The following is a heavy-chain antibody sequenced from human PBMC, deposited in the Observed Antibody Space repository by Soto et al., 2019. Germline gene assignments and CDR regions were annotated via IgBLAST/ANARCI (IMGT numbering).Heavy chain of an antibody. V-gene: IGHV4-34*01. CDR2: INHSGNT. CDR3: ARGGRKVTSGPEYYVSRRTNWFDP. D-gene: IGHD3-10*01. J-gene: IGHJ5*02. CDR1: GGSFSDYY. Sequence: QVQLQQWGAGLLKPSETLSLACGVYGGSFSDYYWSWIRQPPGKGLEWIGEINHSGNTNNNPSLGSLVTMSVDTSTNQFSLKLSSVTAADTAVYYCARGGRKVTSGPEYYVSRRTNWFDPWGQGTLVTVSS.